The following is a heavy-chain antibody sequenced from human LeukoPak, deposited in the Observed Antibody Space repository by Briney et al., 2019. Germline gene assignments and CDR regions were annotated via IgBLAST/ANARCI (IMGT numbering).Heavy chain of an antibody. J-gene: IGHJ5*02. V-gene: IGHV3-30*18. Sequence: GGSLRLSCAASGFTFSSYGMHWVRQAPGKGLEWVAVISYDGSNKYYADSVKGRFTISRDNSKNTLYLQMNSLRAEDTAVYYCAKIPYYYDSSAWGQGTLVTVSS. CDR1: GFTFSSYG. CDR3: AKIPYYYDSSA. CDR2: ISYDGSNK. D-gene: IGHD3-22*01.